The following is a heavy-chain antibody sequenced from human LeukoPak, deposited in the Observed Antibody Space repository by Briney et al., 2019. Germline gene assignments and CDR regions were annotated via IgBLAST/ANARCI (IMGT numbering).Heavy chain of an antibody. J-gene: IGHJ4*02. D-gene: IGHD3-22*01. Sequence: GASVKVSCKASGYTFTGYYMHWVRQAPGQGLEWIGWINPNSGGTNYAQKFQGRVTMTRDTSISTAYMELSRLRSDDTAVYYCARDYYDSSGYYAIDYWGQGTLVTVSS. CDR2: INPNSGGT. CDR1: GYTFTGYY. V-gene: IGHV1-2*02. CDR3: ARDYYDSSGYYAIDY.